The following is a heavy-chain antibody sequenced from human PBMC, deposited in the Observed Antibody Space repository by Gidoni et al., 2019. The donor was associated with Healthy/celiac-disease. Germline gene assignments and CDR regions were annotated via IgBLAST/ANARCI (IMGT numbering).Heavy chain of an antibody. CDR3: TTEGYSSSESVSQAESSSMGLDY. CDR2: IYYSGST. J-gene: IGHJ4*02. CDR1: GGSISSSSYY. D-gene: IGHD6-6*01. V-gene: IGHV4-39*01. Sequence: QLQLQESGPGLVKTSETLSLTCTVSGGSISSSSYYWGWIRQPPGKGLEWIGSIYYSGSTYYNPSLKSRVTISVDTSKNQFSLKLSSVTAADTAVYYCTTEGYSSSESVSQAESSSMGLDYWGQGTLVTVSS.